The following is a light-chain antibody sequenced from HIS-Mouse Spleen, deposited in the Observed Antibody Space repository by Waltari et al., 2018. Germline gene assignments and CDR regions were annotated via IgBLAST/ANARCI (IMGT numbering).Light chain of an antibody. CDR1: SSDVGGYTY. J-gene: IGLJ3*02. CDR3: CSYAGSYTDWV. CDR2: DVS. Sequence: QSALTPPRSVSGSPGQSVTISCTGTSSDVGGYTYVSWYQQHPGKAPKLMISDVSKRPSGGPDLFYGSKSGNTAFLTISGLQAEDEADYYCCSYAGSYTDWVFGGGTKLTVL. V-gene: IGLV2-11*01.